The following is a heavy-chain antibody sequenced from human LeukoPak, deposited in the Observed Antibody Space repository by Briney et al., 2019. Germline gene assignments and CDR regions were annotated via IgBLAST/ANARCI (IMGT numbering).Heavy chain of an antibody. CDR2: ISYDGSNK. CDR1: GFTFSSYA. V-gene: IGHV3-30-3*01. J-gene: IGHJ6*02. Sequence: PGGSLRLSCAASGFTFSSYAMHWVRQAPGKGLEWVAVISYDGSNKYYADSVKGRFTISRDNSKNTLYLQMNSLRAEDTAVYYCARSDLLELPHYYYGMDVWGQGTTVTVSS. CDR3: ARSDLLELPHYYYGMDV. D-gene: IGHD1-26*01.